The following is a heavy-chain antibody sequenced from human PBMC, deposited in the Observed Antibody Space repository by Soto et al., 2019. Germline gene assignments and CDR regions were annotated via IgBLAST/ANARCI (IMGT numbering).Heavy chain of an antibody. CDR2: ISGSGGST. V-gene: IGHV3-23*01. Sequence: GGSLRLSCAASGFTFSSYAMSWVRQAPGKGLEWVSAISGSGGSTYYADSVKGRFTISRDNSKNTLYLQMNSLRAEDTAVYYCAKDGNHNPGIAAAVPNWFDPWGQGTLVTVSS. CDR3: AKDGNHNPGIAAAVPNWFDP. D-gene: IGHD6-13*01. J-gene: IGHJ5*02. CDR1: GFTFSSYA.